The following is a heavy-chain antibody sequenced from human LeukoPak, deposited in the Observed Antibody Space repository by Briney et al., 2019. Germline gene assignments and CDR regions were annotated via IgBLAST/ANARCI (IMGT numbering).Heavy chain of an antibody. CDR1: GGSISSGGYY. D-gene: IGHD6-6*01. J-gene: IGHJ5*02. Sequence: SETLFLTCTVSGGSISSGGYYWSWIRQHPGKGLEWIGYIYYSGSTYCNPSLKSRVTISVDTSKNQFSLKLSSVTAADTAVYYCARGMTYSSSRVDPWGQGTLVTVSS. CDR2: IYYSGST. CDR3: ARGMTYSSSRVDP. V-gene: IGHV4-31*03.